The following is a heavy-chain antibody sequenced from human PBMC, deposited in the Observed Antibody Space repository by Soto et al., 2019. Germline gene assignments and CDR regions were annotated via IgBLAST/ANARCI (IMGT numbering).Heavy chain of an antibody. J-gene: IGHJ4*02. CDR2: FSGSGGST. CDR3: AKDRRGGYCSGGRCYSPDY. Sequence: EVQLLESGGGLVQPGGSLRLSCATSGFTFGSYDMSWVRQAPGKGLEWVSTFSGSGGSTYYADSVKGRFTISRDNSKTTVYLQMNSLRAEDTAVYYCAKDRRGGYCSGGRCYSPDYWGQGTLVTVSS. D-gene: IGHD2-15*01. CDR1: GFTFGSYD. V-gene: IGHV3-23*01.